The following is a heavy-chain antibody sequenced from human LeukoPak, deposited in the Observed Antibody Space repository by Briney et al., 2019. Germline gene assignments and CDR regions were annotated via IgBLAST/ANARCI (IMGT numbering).Heavy chain of an antibody. J-gene: IGHJ4*02. D-gene: IGHD2-2*01. V-gene: IGHV3-30*18. CDR2: ISYDGGNK. CDR1: GFTFSSYV. Sequence: GGSLRLSCAASGFTFSSYVMHGVRQAPGKGLEWVAVISYDGGNKYYADSVKGRFTISRDNSKNTLYLQMNSLRAEDTAVYYCAKARQYCSCTSCYGVGIDYWGQGTPVTVSS. CDR3: AKARQYCSCTSCYGVGIDY.